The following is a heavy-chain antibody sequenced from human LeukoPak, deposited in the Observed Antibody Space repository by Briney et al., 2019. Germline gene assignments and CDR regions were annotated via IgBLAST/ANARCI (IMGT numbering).Heavy chain of an antibody. Sequence: GGSLRLSCEASGFTLSTYWMNWVRQVPGKGLDWVANINPDGSGKRYVDSVKGRFTIARDNADNSLSLRMNSLRAEDTAVYYCASWGAGGNSWGQGTLVTVSS. J-gene: IGHJ4*02. CDR1: GFTLSTYW. CDR2: INPDGSGK. CDR3: ASWGAGGNS. V-gene: IGHV3-7*01. D-gene: IGHD3-16*01.